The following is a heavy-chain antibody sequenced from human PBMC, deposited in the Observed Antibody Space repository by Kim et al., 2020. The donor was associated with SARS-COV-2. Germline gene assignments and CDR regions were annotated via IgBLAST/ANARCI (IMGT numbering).Heavy chain of an antibody. D-gene: IGHD3-10*01. V-gene: IGHV1-3*01. J-gene: IGHJ5*02. CDR3: ARDSVAITMVRGVTLNWFDP. CDR2: INAGNGNT. CDR1: GYTFTSYA. Sequence: ASVKVSCKASGYTFTSYAMHWVRQAPGQRLEWMGWINAGNGNTKYSQKFQCRVTITRDTSASTAYMELSSLRSEDTAVYYCARDSVAITMVRGVTLNWFDPWGQGTLVTVSS.